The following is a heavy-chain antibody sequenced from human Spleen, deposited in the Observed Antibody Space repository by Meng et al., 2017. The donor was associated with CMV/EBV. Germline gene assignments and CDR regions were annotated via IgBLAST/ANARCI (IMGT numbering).Heavy chain of an antibody. Sequence: SETLSLTCTVSGGSISSSNYYWGWIRQPPGKGLEWIGSIYYSGSTYYKLSLKSRVTISVDTSKNQFSLKVSSVTAADTAVYYCARGHGRDFDYWGQGTLVTVSS. V-gene: IGHV4-39*07. J-gene: IGHJ4*02. CDR2: IYYSGST. D-gene: IGHD5-24*01. CDR1: GGSISSSNYY. CDR3: ARGHGRDFDY.